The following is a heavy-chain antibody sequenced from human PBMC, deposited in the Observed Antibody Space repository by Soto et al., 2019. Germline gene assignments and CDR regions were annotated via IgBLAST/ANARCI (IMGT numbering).Heavy chain of an antibody. J-gene: IGHJ6*02. CDR2: ISYDGSNK. Sequence: GGSLRLSCAASGFTISSYGMHWVRQAPGKGLEWVAVISYDGSNKYYADSVKGRFTISRDNSKNTLYLQMNSLRAEDTAVYYCAKPLSPIVLVPAAIPPLYYYYYGMDVWGQGTTVNVSS. D-gene: IGHD2-2*01. CDR3: AKPLSPIVLVPAAIPPLYYYYYGMDV. CDR1: GFTISSYG. V-gene: IGHV3-30*18.